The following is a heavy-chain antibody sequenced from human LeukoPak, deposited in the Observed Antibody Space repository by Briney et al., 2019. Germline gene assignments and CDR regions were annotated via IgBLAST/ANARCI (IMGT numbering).Heavy chain of an antibody. D-gene: IGHD3-10*01. CDR1: GYTFTVYY. CDR3: ARDGDYYYGSGSYYAFDI. J-gene: IGHJ3*02. Sequence: ASVKVSCKASGYTFTVYYMHWVRQAPGQGLEWMGWINPNSGGTNYAQKFQGRVTMTRDTSISTAYMELSRLRSDDTAVYYCARDGDYYYGSGSYYAFDIWGQGTMVTVSS. CDR2: INPNSGGT. V-gene: IGHV1-2*02.